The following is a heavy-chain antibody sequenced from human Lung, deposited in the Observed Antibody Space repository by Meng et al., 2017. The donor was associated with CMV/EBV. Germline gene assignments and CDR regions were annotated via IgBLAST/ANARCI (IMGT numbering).Heavy chain of an antibody. Sequence: ASLKVSXTASGYTFTGYYMHWGRQAPGQGLEWMGCINPNTGVTTYAQKFQGRVTLTRDTSTRTAYMEVTRLNSEDMAIYYCARDLGGIHDIQYLEEYWGQGTLVTVSS. J-gene: IGHJ4*02. CDR2: INPNTGVT. D-gene: IGHD3-9*01. V-gene: IGHV1-2*02. CDR1: GYTFTGYY. CDR3: ARDLGGIHDIQYLEEY.